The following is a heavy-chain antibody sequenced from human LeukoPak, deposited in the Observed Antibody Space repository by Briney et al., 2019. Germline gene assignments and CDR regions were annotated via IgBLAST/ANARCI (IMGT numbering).Heavy chain of an antibody. CDR1: GGSISSYY. Sequence: SETLTLTCTVSGGSISSYYWSWIRQPAGKGLEWIGRIYTSGSTNYNPSLKSRVTISVDKSKNQFSLKLSSVTAADTAVYYCARLSRSGYYMDVWGKGTTVTVSS. CDR2: IYTSGST. V-gene: IGHV4-4*07. J-gene: IGHJ6*03. CDR3: ARLSRSGYYMDV. D-gene: IGHD3-3*01.